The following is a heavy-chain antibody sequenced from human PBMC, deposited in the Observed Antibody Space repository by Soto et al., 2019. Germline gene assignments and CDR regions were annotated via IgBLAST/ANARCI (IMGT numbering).Heavy chain of an antibody. CDR3: ARDRGADAPIDF. CDR2: IWHDGRKK. CDR1: RFTFSDYG. V-gene: IGHV3-33*01. J-gene: IGHJ4*02. Sequence: QVQLVESGGGVVQPERSLRLSCGASRFTFSDYGMHWVRQAPGKGLEWVAVIWHDGRKKDYVDSVKGRFTLSRANSKNTLYLQMNRLRVEDTATYYCARDRGADAPIDFWGQGNLVTVSS.